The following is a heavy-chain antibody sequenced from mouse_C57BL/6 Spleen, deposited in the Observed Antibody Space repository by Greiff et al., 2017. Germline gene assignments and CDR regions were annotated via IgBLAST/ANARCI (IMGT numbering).Heavy chain of an antibody. V-gene: IGHV5-17*01. CDR1: GFTFSDYG. J-gene: IGHJ2*01. Sequence: EVKLVESGGGLVKPGGSLKLSCAASGFTFSDYGMNWVRQAPEKGLEWVAYISSGSSTIYYADTVKGRFTLSSDNAKNTLFLQMTSLKSEDAAMYYGARRATVVATNDFDYWGQGTTLTVS. CDR3: ARRATVVATNDFDY. D-gene: IGHD1-1*01. CDR2: ISSGSSTI.